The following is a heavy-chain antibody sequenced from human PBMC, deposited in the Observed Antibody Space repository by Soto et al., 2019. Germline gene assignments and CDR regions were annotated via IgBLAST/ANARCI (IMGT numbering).Heavy chain of an antibody. V-gene: IGHV2-5*02. CDR3: AHCLYYDFWSGYYFPRGEFDY. CDR1: GFSLSTSGVG. Sequence: QITLKESGPTLVKPTQTLTLTCTFSGFSLSTSGVGVGWIRQPPGKALEWLALIYWDDDKRYSPSLKSRLTITKDPSKNQVVLTMTNMDPVDTATYYCAHCLYYDFWSGYYFPRGEFDYWGQGTLVTVSS. CDR2: IYWDDDK. J-gene: IGHJ4*02. D-gene: IGHD3-3*01.